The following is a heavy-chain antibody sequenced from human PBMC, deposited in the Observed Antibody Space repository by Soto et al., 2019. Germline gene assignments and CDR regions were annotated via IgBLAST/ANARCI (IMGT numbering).Heavy chain of an antibody. V-gene: IGHV3-21*01. Sequence: GGSLRLSCAASGFTFSSYSMNWVRQAPGKGLEWVSSISSSSSYIYYADSVKGRFTISRDNAKNSLYLQMNSLRAEDTAVYYCARGAKTYYDFWSGSGFMDVWGQGTTVTVSS. D-gene: IGHD3-3*01. CDR1: GFTFSSYS. CDR3: ARGAKTYYDFWSGSGFMDV. CDR2: ISSSSSYI. J-gene: IGHJ6*02.